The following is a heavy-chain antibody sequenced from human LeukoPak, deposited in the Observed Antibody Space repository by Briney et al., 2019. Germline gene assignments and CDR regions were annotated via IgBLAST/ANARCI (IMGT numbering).Heavy chain of an antibody. D-gene: IGHD1-26*01. CDR3: ARGDKGAWELLH. J-gene: IGHJ4*02. CDR2: MNPNSGNT. CDR1: GYTFTSYD. V-gene: IGHV1-8*01. Sequence: ASVKVSCKASGYTFTSYDINWVRQATGQGLEWMGWMNPNSGNTGYAQKFQGRVTMTRNTSISTAYMELSSLRSEDTAVYYCARGDKGAWELLHWGQGTLVTVSS.